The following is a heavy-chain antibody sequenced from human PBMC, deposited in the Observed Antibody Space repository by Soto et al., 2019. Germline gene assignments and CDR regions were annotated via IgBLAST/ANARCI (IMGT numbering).Heavy chain of an antibody. V-gene: IGHV4-31*03. CDR2: IYYSGST. J-gene: IGHJ6*02. D-gene: IGHD3-10*01. CDR3: ARARMVRGIIYYYGMDV. CDR1: GGSISSDGNY. Sequence: QVQLQESGPGLVKSSQTLSLTCTVSGGSISSDGNYWSWIRQHPGKGLEWIGYIYYSGSTYYNPSLKSRVIISVDTSKNQFSLKLTSVTAADTAVYYCARARMVRGIIYYYGMDVWGQGTTVTVSS.